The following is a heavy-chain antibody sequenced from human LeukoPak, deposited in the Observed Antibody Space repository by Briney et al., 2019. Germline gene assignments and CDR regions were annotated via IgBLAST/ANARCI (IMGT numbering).Heavy chain of an antibody. CDR1: GFTFSSYW. CDR3: ARGQWLVIELVDY. V-gene: IGHV3-7*04. Sequence: GGSLRLSCAASGFTFSSYWMSWVRQAPGKGLEWVANIKQDGSEKYYVDSVKGRFTISRDNAKNSLYLQMNSLRAEDTAVYYCARGQWLVIELVDYWGQGTLVTVS. J-gene: IGHJ4*02. CDR2: IKQDGSEK. D-gene: IGHD6-19*01.